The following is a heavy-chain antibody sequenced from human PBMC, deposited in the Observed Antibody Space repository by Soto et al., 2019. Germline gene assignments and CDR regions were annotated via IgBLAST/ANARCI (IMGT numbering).Heavy chain of an antibody. CDR2: IFYTGIT. CDR3: ASQYCGGDCSSYSYYYGLDV. J-gene: IGHJ6*02. CDR1: GYSISSGGYY. D-gene: IGHD2-21*02. Sequence: QVRLQGSGPGLVKPSQTLSLSCTVSGYSISSGGYYWSWIRQHPGKGLEYIGYIFYTGITYYNPSIKSRVTISVDTSKTQFSLKLRSVTAADTCVYYCASQYCGGDCSSYSYYYGLDVWGQGTTVSVSS. V-gene: IGHV4-31*03.